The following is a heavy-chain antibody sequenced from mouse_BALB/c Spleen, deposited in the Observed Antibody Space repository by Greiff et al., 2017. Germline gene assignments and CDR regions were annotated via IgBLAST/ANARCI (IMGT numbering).Heavy chain of an antibody. J-gene: IGHJ4*01. Sequence: EVKVEESGGGLVQPGGSRKLSCAASGFTFSSFGMHWVRQAPEKGLEWVAYISSGSSTIYYADTVKGRFTISRDNPKNTLFLQMTSLRSEDTAMYYCARYGKRAMDYWGQGTSVTVSS. CDR1: GFTFSSFG. V-gene: IGHV5-17*02. CDR2: ISSGSSTI. CDR3: ARYGKRAMDY. D-gene: IGHD2-1*01.